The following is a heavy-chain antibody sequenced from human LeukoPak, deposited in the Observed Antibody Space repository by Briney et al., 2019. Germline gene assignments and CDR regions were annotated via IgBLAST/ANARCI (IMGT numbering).Heavy chain of an antibody. D-gene: IGHD4-11*01. Sequence: SETLSLTCSVSGGSIGSYYWSWIRQPAGKGLEWIGRIYSSGITNYNPSLKSRVTMSVDTSKNQFSLKLSSVTAADTALYYCARERDYFDPWGQGTLVTVSS. CDR1: GGSIGSYY. J-gene: IGHJ5*02. CDR3: ARERDYFDP. V-gene: IGHV4-4*07. CDR2: IYSSGIT.